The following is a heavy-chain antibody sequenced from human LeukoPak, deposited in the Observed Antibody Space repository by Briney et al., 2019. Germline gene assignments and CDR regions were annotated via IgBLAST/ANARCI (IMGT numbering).Heavy chain of an antibody. D-gene: IGHD4-23*01. J-gene: IGHJ4*02. CDR3: ASLDYGGNYVDD. V-gene: IGHV4-39*07. Sequence: PSETLSLTCSVSGASIFSTTFYWGWIRQPPGKGLEWIGEINHSGSTNYNPSLKSRVTISVDTSKNQFSLKLSFVTAADTAVYYCASLDYGGNYVDDWGRGTLVTVSS. CDR1: GASIFSTTFY. CDR2: INHSGST.